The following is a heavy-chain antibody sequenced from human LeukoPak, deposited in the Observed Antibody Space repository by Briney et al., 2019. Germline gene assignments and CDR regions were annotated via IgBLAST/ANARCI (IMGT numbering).Heavy chain of an antibody. CDR3: ARGLRDTAMASFDY. CDR2: IYYSGST. D-gene: IGHD5-18*01. Sequence: SQTLSLTCTVSGGSISSGDYYWSWIRQPPGKGLEWIGYIYYSGSTYYNPSLKSRVTISVDTSKNQFSLKLSSVTAADTAVYYCARGLRDTAMASFDYWGQGTLVTVSS. V-gene: IGHV4-30-4*01. J-gene: IGHJ4*02. CDR1: GGSISSGDYY.